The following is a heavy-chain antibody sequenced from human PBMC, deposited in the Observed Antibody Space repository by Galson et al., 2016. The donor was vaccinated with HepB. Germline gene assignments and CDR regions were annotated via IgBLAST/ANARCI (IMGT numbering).Heavy chain of an antibody. CDR2: ISDSGSRT. V-gene: IGHV3-23*01. CDR1: GFTFSNYA. J-gene: IGHJ6*02. D-gene: IGHD6-6*01. CDR3: AKDRLGDYFYYGMDV. Sequence: LRLSCAASGFTFSNYAMNWVRQAPGKGLAWVSGISDSGSRTYYADSVKGRFTISRDNSKHTLYLQMNSLRVEDTAVYYCAKDRLGDYFYYGMDVWGQGTTVTVSS.